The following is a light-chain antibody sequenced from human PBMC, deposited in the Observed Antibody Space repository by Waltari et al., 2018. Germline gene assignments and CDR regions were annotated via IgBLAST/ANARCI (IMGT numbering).Light chain of an antibody. Sequence: QSALTQPASVSGSPGQSISISCTRTSSDVGGYNYVSWYQQHPGKAPKLRIYDVSHRPLGISNRFSGSKSGNTASLTISGLQAEDEADYYCSSYTSSSTFVFGIGTKVTVL. CDR2: DVS. V-gene: IGLV2-14*03. CDR3: SSYTSSSTFV. CDR1: SSDVGGYNY. J-gene: IGLJ1*01.